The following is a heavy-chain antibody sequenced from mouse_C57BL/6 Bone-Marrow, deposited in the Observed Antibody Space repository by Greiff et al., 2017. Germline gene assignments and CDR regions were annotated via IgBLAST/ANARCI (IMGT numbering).Heavy chain of an antibody. CDR2: IYPGGGYT. CDR1: GYTFTNYW. D-gene: IGHD1-1*01. J-gene: IGHJ1*03. V-gene: IGHV1-63*01. CDR3: ARILLYYYGSSYVENFYV. Sequence: VQLQQSGAELVRPGTSVKMSCKASGYTFTNYWIGWAKQRPGHGLEWIGDIYPGGGYTNYNEKLKGKATLTADKSSSTAYMQFSSLSSEDSAIYYCARILLYYYGSSYVENFYVWCTGTTVTVSS.